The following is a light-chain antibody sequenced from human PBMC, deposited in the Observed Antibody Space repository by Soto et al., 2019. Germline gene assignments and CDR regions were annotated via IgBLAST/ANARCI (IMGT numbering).Light chain of an antibody. J-gene: IGKJ1*01. CDR1: QYIRTY. Sequence: DIQMTQSPRFLSASVGDRVTITCRASQYIRTYLTWYQQKPGKGPTVLIYAASTLQRGVPSRFSGSTTGTDFTLTITGLQPEDSATYYCQQTLSVPRTFGLGTKVEIK. CDR3: QQTLSVPRT. CDR2: AAS. V-gene: IGKV1-39*01.